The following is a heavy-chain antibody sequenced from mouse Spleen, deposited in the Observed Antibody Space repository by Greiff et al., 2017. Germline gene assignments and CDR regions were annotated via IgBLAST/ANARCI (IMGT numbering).Heavy chain of an antibody. J-gene: IGHJ2*01. CDR1: GFTFSSYA. Sequence: EVQLVESGGGLVKPGGSLKLSCAASGFTFSSYAMSWVRQTPEKRLEWVATISSGGSYTYYPDSVKGRFTISRDNAKNTLYLQMSSLRSEDTAMYYCARELRYYFDYWGQGTTLTVSS. CDR2: ISSGGSYT. D-gene: IGHD1-1*01. V-gene: IGHV5-9-3*01. CDR3: ARELRYYFDY.